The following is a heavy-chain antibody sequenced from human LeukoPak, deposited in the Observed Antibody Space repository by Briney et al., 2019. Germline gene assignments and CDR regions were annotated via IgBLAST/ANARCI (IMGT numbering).Heavy chain of an antibody. CDR1: GFTFSSYG. CDR3: ARGGYSSSWDRFDY. D-gene: IGHD6-13*01. CDR2: IWYDGNNK. J-gene: IGHJ4*02. V-gene: IGHV3-33*01. Sequence: PGGSLRLSCAASGFTFSSYGMHWVRQAPGKGLEWVALIWYDGNNKYYADSVKGRFTISRDNSKNTLYLQMNSLRAEDTAVYYCARGGYSSSWDRFDYWGQGTLVTVSS.